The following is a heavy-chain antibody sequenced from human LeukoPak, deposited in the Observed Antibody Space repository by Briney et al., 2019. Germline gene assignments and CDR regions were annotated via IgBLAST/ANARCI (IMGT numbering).Heavy chain of an antibody. Sequence: GGSLRLSCAASGVTLSSYAMSWARQAPGKGLEWVSGISSSGSGGSTYYADSVEGRFTISRDNSKNTLYLQMNSLRAEDTAVYYCAKVMDSGYDTYYYDSSGYSYFDYWGQGTLVTVSS. CDR3: AKVMDSGYDTYYYDSSGYSYFDY. CDR1: GVTLSSYA. J-gene: IGHJ4*02. D-gene: IGHD3-22*01. CDR2: ISSSGSGGST. V-gene: IGHV3-23*01.